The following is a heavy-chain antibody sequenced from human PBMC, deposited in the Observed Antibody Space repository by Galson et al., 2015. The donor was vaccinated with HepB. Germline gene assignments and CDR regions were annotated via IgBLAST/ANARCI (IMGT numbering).Heavy chain of an antibody. J-gene: IGHJ4*02. Sequence: SVKVSCKASGYTFTSYAMHWVRQAPGQRLEWMGWINAGNGNTKYSQKFQGRVTITRDTSASTAYMELSSLRSEDTAVYYCARDHRPNSWLRLRDFDYWGQGTLVTVSS. CDR1: GYTFTSYA. CDR2: INAGNGNT. D-gene: IGHD5-12*01. V-gene: IGHV1-3*01. CDR3: ARDHRPNSWLRLRDFDY.